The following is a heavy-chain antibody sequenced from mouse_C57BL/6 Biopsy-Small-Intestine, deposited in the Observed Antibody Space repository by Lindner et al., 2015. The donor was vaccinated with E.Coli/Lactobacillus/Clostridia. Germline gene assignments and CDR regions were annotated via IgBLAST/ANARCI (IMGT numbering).Heavy chain of an antibody. CDR2: INPGSGGT. V-gene: IGHV1-54*01. Sequence: VQLQESGAELVRPGTSVKVSCKASGYAFTNYLIEWVKQRPGQGLEWIGVINPGSGGTNYNEKFKGKATLTADKFSSTAYMQLSSLTSEDSAVYFCARNRTYAMDYWGQGTSVTVSS. CDR1: GYAFTNYL. J-gene: IGHJ4*01. CDR3: ARNRTYAMDY.